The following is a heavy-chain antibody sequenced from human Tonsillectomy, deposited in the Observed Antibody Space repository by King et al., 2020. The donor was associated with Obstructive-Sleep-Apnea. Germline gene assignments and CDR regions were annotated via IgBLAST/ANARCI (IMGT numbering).Heavy chain of an antibody. D-gene: IGHD2-2*01. Sequence: QVPLQESGPGLVKPSETLSLTCTVSGGSISRSNYYWGWIRQPPGKGLEWIGSVYYSGSTYYTPSLKSRVTISVDTSKNQFSLKLGSVTAADTALYFCARDREIVLVSAAVPNSFDIWGQGTMVTVSS. CDR3: ARDREIVLVSAAVPNSFDI. V-gene: IGHV4-39*07. CDR1: GGSISRSNYY. CDR2: VYYSGST. J-gene: IGHJ3*02.